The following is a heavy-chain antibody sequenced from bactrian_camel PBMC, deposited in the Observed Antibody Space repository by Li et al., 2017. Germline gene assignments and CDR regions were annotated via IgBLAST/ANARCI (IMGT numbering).Heavy chain of an antibody. Sequence: QLVESGGGSVQAGGSLRLSCTHSGYISSRHCMGWFRQAPGKAREGIAGIYTGGGSTYYADSVKGRFTISQDNAKNTVYLQMNSLKPEDTAMYYCLGYYTDNPGQGTQVTVS. D-gene: IGHD4*01. CDR2: IYTGGGST. V-gene: IGHV3S31*01. CDR1: GYISSRHC. J-gene: IGHJ4*01.